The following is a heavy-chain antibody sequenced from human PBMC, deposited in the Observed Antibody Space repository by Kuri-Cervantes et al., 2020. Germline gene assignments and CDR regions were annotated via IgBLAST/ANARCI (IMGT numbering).Heavy chain of an antibody. CDR3: ARGDYYSQYEITLNFNS. J-gene: IGHJ5*01. CDR2: IYTSGST. D-gene: IGHD3-22*01. Sequence: SETLSLTCTASGGSISSYYWSWIRQPAGKGLEWIGRIYTSGSTNYNPSLKSRVTISVDKSKNQFSLKLSSVTAADTAVYYCARGDYYSQYEITLNFNSWGQGTWVTVSS. CDR1: GGSISSYY. V-gene: IGHV4-4*07.